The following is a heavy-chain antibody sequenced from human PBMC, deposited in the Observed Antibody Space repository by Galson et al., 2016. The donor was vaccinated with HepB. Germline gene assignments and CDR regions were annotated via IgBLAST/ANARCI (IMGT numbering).Heavy chain of an antibody. CDR3: ARRPEGDYVGFDY. CDR1: GFSLFTSGVG. V-gene: IGHV2-5*02. J-gene: IGHJ4*02. CDR2: IYWDDDK. D-gene: IGHD4-17*01. Sequence: PALVKPTQTLTLTCTFSGFSLFTSGVGVGWIRQPPGRALEWVALIYWDDDKRYSPSLKSRLTITKDASKKQVILTMTNMDPVDTGTYFCARRPEGDYVGFDYWGQGTLVTVSS.